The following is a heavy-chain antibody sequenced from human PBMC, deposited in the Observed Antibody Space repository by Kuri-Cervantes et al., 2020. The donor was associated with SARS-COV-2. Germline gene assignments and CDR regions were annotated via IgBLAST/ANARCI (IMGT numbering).Heavy chain of an antibody. J-gene: IGHJ5*02. Sequence: ASVKVSCKASGYTFIKYGFTWVRQAPGQGLEIMGWIGAYNGNTFYAEKFQGRVTMTTDTSASIAYMELRSLRSDDTAIYYCARVDVGHDSGNYFNFLGWFDPWGQGTLVTVSS. CDR2: IGAYNGNT. CDR3: ARVDVGHDSGNYFNFLGWFDP. CDR1: GYTFIKYG. V-gene: IGHV1-18*01. D-gene: IGHD1-7*01.